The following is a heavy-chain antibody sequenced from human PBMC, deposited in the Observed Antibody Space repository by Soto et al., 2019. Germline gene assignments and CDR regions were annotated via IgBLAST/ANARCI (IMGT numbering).Heavy chain of an antibody. D-gene: IGHD3-22*01. V-gene: IGHV1-2*02. CDR2: INPNSGGT. CDR1: GYTFTGYY. J-gene: IGHJ5*02. CDR3: AGDLYYDSSGYARGWFDP. Sequence: ASVKVSCKASGYTFTGYYMHWVRQAPGQGLEWMGWINPNSGGTNYAQKFQGRVTMTRDTSISTGYMDLSRLRSDDTAVYYGAGDLYYDSSGYARGWFDPWGQGTRVPVSS.